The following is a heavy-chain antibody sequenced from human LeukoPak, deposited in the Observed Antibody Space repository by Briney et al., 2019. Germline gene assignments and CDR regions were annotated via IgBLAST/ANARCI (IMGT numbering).Heavy chain of an antibody. CDR2: IKQDGSEK. J-gene: IGHJ4*02. V-gene: IGHV3-7*02. CDR3: ARVGGHCTSTSCPPPDY. Sequence: GGSLRLSCAASGFTFSSYWMSWVRQAPGKGLEWVANIKQDGSEKYYVDSVKGRFTISRDNAKNSLYLQMNSPRAEDTAVYYCARVGGHCTSTSCPPPDYWGQGTLVTVSS. D-gene: IGHD2-2*01. CDR1: GFTFSSYW.